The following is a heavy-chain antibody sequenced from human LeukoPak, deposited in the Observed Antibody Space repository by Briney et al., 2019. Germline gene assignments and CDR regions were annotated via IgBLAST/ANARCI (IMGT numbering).Heavy chain of an antibody. CDR2: LSGRGDSA. Sequence: GGSLRLSCAASRFTFSSYAMSWVRQAPGKGLAWVSTLSGRGDSADYADSVKGRFTVSRDNSKNTLSLQMSSLRAEDTAVYYCAREGLGAAAGTFDYWGQGTLVTVSS. V-gene: IGHV3-23*01. CDR3: AREGLGAAAGTFDY. D-gene: IGHD6-13*01. CDR1: RFTFSSYA. J-gene: IGHJ4*02.